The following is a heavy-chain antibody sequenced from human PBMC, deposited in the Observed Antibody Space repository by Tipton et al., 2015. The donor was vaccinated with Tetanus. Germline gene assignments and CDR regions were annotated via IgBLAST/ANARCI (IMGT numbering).Heavy chain of an antibody. CDR2: TSSSGST. J-gene: IGHJ4*02. CDR1: GGSLRDGDHY. D-gene: IGHD3-3*01. Sequence: TLSLTCTVSGGSLRDGDHYWSWIRQPPGKGLEWLAYTSSSGSTNSNYSPKSRITISRDTSKNRFSLNLSSVTAADTAVYFCARANFDFPKKGPFDSWGQGIPVIVS. V-gene: IGHV4-61*03. CDR3: ARANFDFPKKGPFDS.